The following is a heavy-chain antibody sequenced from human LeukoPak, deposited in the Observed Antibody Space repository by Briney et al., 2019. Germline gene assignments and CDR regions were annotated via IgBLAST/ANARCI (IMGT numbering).Heavy chain of an antibody. D-gene: IGHD2-2*01. CDR1: GYTFTGYY. CDR2: INPNSGGT. V-gene: IGHV1-2*02. Sequence: ASVKVSCKASGYTFTGYYMHWGRQAPGQGLEWIGWINPNSGGTNYAQKFQGRVTMTRDTSISTAYMELSRLRSDDTAVHYCARESGEHQLLLIHWGQGTLVTVSS. CDR3: ARESGEHQLLLIH. J-gene: IGHJ4*02.